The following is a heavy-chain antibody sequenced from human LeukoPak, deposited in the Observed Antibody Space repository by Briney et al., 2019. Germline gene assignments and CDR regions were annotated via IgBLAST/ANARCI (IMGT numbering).Heavy chain of an antibody. CDR1: GYTFTNYY. J-gene: IGHJ4*02. D-gene: IGHD3-22*01. V-gene: IGHV1-46*01. CDR3: AREGGYYDSSGYKSLDY. Sequence: ASVKVSCKPSGYTFTNYYMNWVRQAPGQGLEWMGIINPSSGSTTYAQKFQGRVTMTRDTSTSTVYMELSSLKSEDTALYYCAREGGYYDSSGYKSLDYWGQGTLVTVSS. CDR2: INPSSGST.